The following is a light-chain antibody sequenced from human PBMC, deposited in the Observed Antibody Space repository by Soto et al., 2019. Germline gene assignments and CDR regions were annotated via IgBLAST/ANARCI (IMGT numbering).Light chain of an antibody. Sequence: QPVLTQPRSVSGSPGQSVAISCTGTNSDAGGYKYVSWYQQHPGKAPKLVIYDVSERPSGVPDRFSGSRSGNTASLTISGLQAEDEADYYCSSYAGTYTLGVFGGGTKVTVL. CDR3: SSYAGTYTLGV. J-gene: IGLJ3*02. CDR2: DVS. V-gene: IGLV2-11*01. CDR1: NSDAGGYKY.